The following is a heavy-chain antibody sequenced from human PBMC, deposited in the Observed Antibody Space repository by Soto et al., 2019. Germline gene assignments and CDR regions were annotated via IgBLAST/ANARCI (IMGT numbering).Heavy chain of an antibody. Sequence: ASVKVSCKASGYTFTSYGISWVRQAPGQGLEWMGWISAYNGNTNYAQKLQGRVTMTTDTSTSTAYMELRSLRSDDTAVYYCARVPFLTGYYSYYYYMDVWGKGTTVTVSS. V-gene: IGHV1-18*01. J-gene: IGHJ6*03. CDR2: ISAYNGNT. CDR3: ARVPFLTGYYSYYYYMDV. D-gene: IGHD3-9*01. CDR1: GYTFTSYG.